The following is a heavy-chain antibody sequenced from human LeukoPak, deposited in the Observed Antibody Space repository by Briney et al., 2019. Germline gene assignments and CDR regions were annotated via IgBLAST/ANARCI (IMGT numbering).Heavy chain of an antibody. D-gene: IGHD5-24*01. CDR2: INQDASRK. Sequence: GGSLRLSCTASGFSLGSYWMSWVRQAPGKGLEWVANINQDASRKYYAGSVTGRFSVSRDNAQNSLHLQMDSLRAEDTAVYYYVREGPNLFEYWGQGTLVTVSS. CDR3: VREGPNLFEY. V-gene: IGHV3-7*03. J-gene: IGHJ4*02. CDR1: GFSLGSYW.